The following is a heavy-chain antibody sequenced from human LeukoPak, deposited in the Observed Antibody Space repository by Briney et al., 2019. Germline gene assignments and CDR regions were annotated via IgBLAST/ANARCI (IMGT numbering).Heavy chain of an antibody. V-gene: IGHV3-30-3*01. CDR3: ARDLAEYDSSADFGY. Sequence: PGGSLRLSSAASGFTFSSYAMHWVRQAPGKGLEWVAVISYDGSNKYCADSVKGRFTISRDNSKNTLYLQMNSLRAEDTAVYYCARDLAEYDSSADFGYWGQGTLVTVSS. CDR2: ISYDGSNK. CDR1: GFTFSSYA. D-gene: IGHD3-22*01. J-gene: IGHJ4*02.